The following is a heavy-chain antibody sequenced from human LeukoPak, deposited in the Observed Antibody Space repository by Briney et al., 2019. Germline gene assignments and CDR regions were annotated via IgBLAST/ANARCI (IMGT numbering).Heavy chain of an antibody. CDR3: ARGAYCSGGRCPGAFDI. D-gene: IGHD2-15*01. CDR2: ICNDGSNK. CDR1: GFTFSNYA. V-gene: IGHV3-33*01. Sequence: GGALRLSCAASGFTFSNYAMYWVRQAPGKGLEWVTIICNDGSNKNYADSVKGRFTISRDNSKNTLYLQMNSLRAEDTAVYYCARGAYCSGGRCPGAFDIWGQGTMVTVSS. J-gene: IGHJ3*02.